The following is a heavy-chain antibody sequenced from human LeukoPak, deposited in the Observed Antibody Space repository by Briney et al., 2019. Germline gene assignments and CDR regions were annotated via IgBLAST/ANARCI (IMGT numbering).Heavy chain of an antibody. CDR2: IYTSGST. CDR3: ARDLIKGARFDP. D-gene: IGHD3-16*01. Sequence: PSQTLSLTCTVSGGSISSGSYYWSWIRQPPGKGLEWIGRIYTSGSTNYNPSLKSRVTISVDTSKNQFSLKLSSVTAADTAVYYCARDLIKGARFDPWGQGTLVTVSS. J-gene: IGHJ5*02. V-gene: IGHV4-61*02. CDR1: GGSISSGSYY.